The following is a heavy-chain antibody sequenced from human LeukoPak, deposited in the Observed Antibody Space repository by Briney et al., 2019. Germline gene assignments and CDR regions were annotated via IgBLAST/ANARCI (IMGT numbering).Heavy chain of an antibody. CDR1: GFTFSSYA. J-gene: IGHJ4*02. CDR2: ISYDGSNK. Sequence: GGSLRLSCAASGFTFSSYAMHWVRQAPGKGLEWVAVISYDGSNKYYADSVKGRFTISRDNSKNTLYLQMNSLRAEDTAVYYCAREEYSSGWLVYWGQGTLVTVSS. V-gene: IGHV3-30-3*01. D-gene: IGHD6-19*01. CDR3: AREEYSSGWLVY.